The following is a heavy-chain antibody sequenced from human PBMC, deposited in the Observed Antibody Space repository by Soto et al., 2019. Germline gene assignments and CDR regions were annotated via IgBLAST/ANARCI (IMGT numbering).Heavy chain of an antibody. Sequence: EVQLVESGGGLVQPGGSLRLSCAASGFTFSSYWMSWVRQAPGKGLEWVANIKQDGSEKYYVDSVKGRFTISRDNAKNSLYLQMNSLRAEDTAVYYCAREGGIMITLGGVIVLAGIDYWGQGPLVTVSS. V-gene: IGHV3-7*01. D-gene: IGHD3-16*02. CDR1: GFTFSSYW. CDR3: AREGGIMITLGGVIVLAGIDY. CDR2: IKQDGSEK. J-gene: IGHJ4*02.